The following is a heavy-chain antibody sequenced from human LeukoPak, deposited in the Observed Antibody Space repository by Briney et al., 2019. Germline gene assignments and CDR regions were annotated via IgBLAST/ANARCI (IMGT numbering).Heavy chain of an antibody. V-gene: IGHV4-59*01. CDR2: IYYSGST. Sequence: SATLSLTCAVYGGSFSGYYWSWIRQPPGKGLEWIGYIYYSGSTNYNPSLKSRVTIPVDTSKNQFSLKLSSVTAADTAVYYCARNYGSGSYYSRGWFDPGGQGTLVTVSA. CDR3: ARNYGSGSYYSRGWFDP. J-gene: IGHJ5*02. D-gene: IGHD3-10*01. CDR1: GGSFSGYY.